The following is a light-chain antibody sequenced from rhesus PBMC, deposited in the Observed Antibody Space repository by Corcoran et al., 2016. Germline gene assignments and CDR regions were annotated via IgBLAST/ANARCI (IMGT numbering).Light chain of an antibody. Sequence: DIQMSQSPSSLSASVGDRVTITCRASQGISSYLNWYKQKPGKAPNLLIYYATSLASGGPSRFSGSGSGTEFTLTISSLQPEDFTTYYCQQGNSNPPTFGQGTKVEIK. J-gene: IGKJ1*01. V-gene: IGKV1-32*02. CDR1: QGISSY. CDR2: YAT. CDR3: QQGNSNPPT.